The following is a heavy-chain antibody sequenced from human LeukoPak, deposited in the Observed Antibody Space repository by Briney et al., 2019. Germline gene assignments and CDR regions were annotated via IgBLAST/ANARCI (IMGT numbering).Heavy chain of an antibody. V-gene: IGHV3-30*04. D-gene: IGHD5-24*01. J-gene: IGHJ4*02. CDR1: GFTFSTYP. Sequence: GGSLRLSCAASGFTFSTYPMHWVRQAPGKGLEWVAVISYDGNNIYYADSVKGRFTISRDNSRNTLHLQMNSLRAEDTAVYYCAREDGYNLGYWGQGTLVTVSS. CDR3: AREDGYNLGY. CDR2: ISYDGNNI.